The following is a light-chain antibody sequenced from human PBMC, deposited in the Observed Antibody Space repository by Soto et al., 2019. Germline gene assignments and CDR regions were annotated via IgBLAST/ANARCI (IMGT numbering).Light chain of an antibody. CDR3: QKYNSASFT. CDR2: AAS. Sequence: DIQMTQSPSSLSASVGDRVTITCRASQGISNYLAWYQQKPGKVPKLLIYAASTLPSVVPSRFSGSGSGTDFTLTISSLQPEDVATYYCQKYNSASFTFGPGTKVDIK. J-gene: IGKJ3*01. V-gene: IGKV1-27*01. CDR1: QGISNY.